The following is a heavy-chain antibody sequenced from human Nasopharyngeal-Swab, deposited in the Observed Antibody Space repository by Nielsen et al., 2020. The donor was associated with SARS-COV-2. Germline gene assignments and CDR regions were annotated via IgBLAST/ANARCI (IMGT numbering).Heavy chain of an antibody. CDR1: GGTFSSYA. V-gene: IGHV1-69*13. J-gene: IGHJ6*03. D-gene: IGHD5-12*01. Sequence: SVKVSCKASGGTFSSYAISWVRQAPGQGLEWMGGIIPIFGTANYAQKFQGRVTITAGESTSTAYMELSSLRSEDTAVYYCARGEGGYSGYGNYYYYYMDVWGKGTTVTVSS. CDR2: IIPIFGTA. CDR3: ARGEGGYSGYGNYYYYYMDV.